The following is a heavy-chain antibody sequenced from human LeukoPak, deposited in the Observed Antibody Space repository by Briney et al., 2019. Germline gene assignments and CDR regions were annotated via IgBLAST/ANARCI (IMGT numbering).Heavy chain of an antibody. CDR2: IYTSGST. CDR1: GGSISSYY. CDR3: ARGVYLGNGYYFDY. J-gene: IGHJ4*02. V-gene: IGHV4-4*07. Sequence: SETLSLTCTVSGGSISSYYWNWIRQPAGKGLEWIGHIYTSGSTNYNSSLKSRVTKSVDTSKNQFSVKLNSVIAADTAMYYCARGVYLGNGYYFDYWGQGTLVTVSS. D-gene: IGHD2-8*01.